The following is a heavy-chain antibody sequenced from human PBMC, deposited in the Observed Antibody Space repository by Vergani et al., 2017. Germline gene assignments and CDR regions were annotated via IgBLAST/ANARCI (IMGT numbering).Heavy chain of an antibody. V-gene: IGHV4-31*03. CDR3: ARQKDYYMDV. Sequence: QVQLQESGPGLVKASQTLSLTCSVSGAYVGSGGYYWSWVRQRPGMGLDWIGYIYYSGTTYYHPSLVSRLTISLDTSENHLSLKLTSVTAADSAVYYGARQKDYYMDVWGKGAMVTVS. CDR1: GAYVGSGGYY. CDR2: IYYSGTT. J-gene: IGHJ6*03.